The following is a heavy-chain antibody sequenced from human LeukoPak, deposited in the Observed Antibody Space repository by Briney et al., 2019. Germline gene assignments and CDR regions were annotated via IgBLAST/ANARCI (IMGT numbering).Heavy chain of an antibody. Sequence: PGGSLRLSCAASGFTFDDYTMHWVRQAPGKGLEWVSLISWDGGSTYYADSVKGRFTISRENSKNSLYLQMNSLRTEDTALYYCAKDKTSASTQSGFDYWGQGTLVTASS. CDR3: AKDKTSASTQSGFDY. CDR1: GFTFDDYT. V-gene: IGHV3-43*01. CDR2: ISWDGGST. D-gene: IGHD1-1*01. J-gene: IGHJ4*02.